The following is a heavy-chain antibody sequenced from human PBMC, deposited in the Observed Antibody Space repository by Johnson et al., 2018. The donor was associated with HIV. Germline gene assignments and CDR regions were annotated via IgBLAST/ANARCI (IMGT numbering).Heavy chain of an antibody. Sequence: VQLVESGGGVVRPGGSLRLSCAASGFTFDDYGMSWVRQAPGKGLEWVSGINWNGGTTGYADSVKGRFTISRDNAKNSLYLQMNSLRAEDTALYYCARSLYSGGWYEVFDAFDIWGQGTMVTVSS. V-gene: IGHV3-20*04. CDR2: INWNGGTT. J-gene: IGHJ3*02. D-gene: IGHD6-19*01. CDR1: GFTFDDYG. CDR3: ARSLYSGGWYEVFDAFDI.